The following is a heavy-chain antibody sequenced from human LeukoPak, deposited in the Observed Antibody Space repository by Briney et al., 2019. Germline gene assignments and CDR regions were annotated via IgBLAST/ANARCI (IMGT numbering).Heavy chain of an antibody. CDR2: MNPNSGNT. D-gene: IGHD5-18*01. J-gene: IGHJ6*03. V-gene: IGHV1-8*03. Sequence: ASVKVSCKASGYTFTSYDINWVRQATGQGLEWMGWMNPNSGNTGYAQKFQGRVTITRNTSISTAYMELSSLRSEDTAVYYCARGRAGRGYSYVIYYYYYMDVWGKGTTVTVSS. CDR1: GYTFTSYD. CDR3: ARGRAGRGYSYVIYYYYYMDV.